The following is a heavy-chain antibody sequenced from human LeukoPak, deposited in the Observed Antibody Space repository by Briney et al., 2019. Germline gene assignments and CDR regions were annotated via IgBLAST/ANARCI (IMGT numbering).Heavy chain of an antibody. V-gene: IGHV1-8*01. Sequence: ASVKVSCKASGYTFTSYDINWVRQATGQGLEWMGWMNPNSGNTGYAQKFQGRVTMTRNTSISTAYMELSSLRSEDTAVYYCARKYYDFWSGGTYYFDYRGQGTLVTVSS. CDR2: MNPNSGNT. CDR3: ARKYYDFWSGGTYYFDY. J-gene: IGHJ4*02. CDR1: GYTFTSYD. D-gene: IGHD3-3*01.